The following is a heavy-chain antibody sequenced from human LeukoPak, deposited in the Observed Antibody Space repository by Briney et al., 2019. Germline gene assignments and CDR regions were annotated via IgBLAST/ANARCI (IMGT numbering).Heavy chain of an antibody. CDR1: GYTFTSYY. CDR2: ISAYNGNT. Sequence: GASVKVSCKASGYTFTSYYMHWVRQAPGQGLEWMGWISAYNGNTNYAQKLQGRVTMTTDTSTSTAYMELRSLRSDDTAVYYCARDFAPVGGGWFGELYRSTSVENYYYGMDAWGQGTTVTVSS. D-gene: IGHD3-10*01. V-gene: IGHV1-18*04. J-gene: IGHJ6*02. CDR3: ARDFAPVGGGWFGELYRSTSVENYYYGMDA.